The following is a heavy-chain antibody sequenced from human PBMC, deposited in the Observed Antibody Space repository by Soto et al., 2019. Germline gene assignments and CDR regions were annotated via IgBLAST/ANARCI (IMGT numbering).Heavy chain of an antibody. CDR1: GFTFSDYA. CDR2: ISSGGGSP. J-gene: IGHJ4*02. Sequence: GGSLILSCAASGFTFSDYAMSWVRQAPGQGLEWVSSISSGGGSPYHADSVKGRFKISRNNSKNTLFLQMNSLRAEDTAVYYCAKGDGRIVPRHFDYWGQGTLVTVSS. D-gene: IGHD1-26*01. V-gene: IGHV3-23*01. CDR3: AKGDGRIVPRHFDY.